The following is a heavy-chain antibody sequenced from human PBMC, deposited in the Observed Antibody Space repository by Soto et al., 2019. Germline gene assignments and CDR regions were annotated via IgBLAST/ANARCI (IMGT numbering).Heavy chain of an antibody. V-gene: IGHV3-33*06. CDR2: IRYDGGST. CDR3: AKDISVGGTTFERDY. J-gene: IGHJ4*02. D-gene: IGHD1-7*01. CDR1: GFTFSSYG. Sequence: GSLRLSCAASGFTFSSYGMHWVRQAPGKGLEWVSVIRYDGGSTYYADSVKGRFTISRDNSKNTLYLQMNSLRAEDTAVYYCAKDISVGGTTFERDYWGQGTLVTVSS.